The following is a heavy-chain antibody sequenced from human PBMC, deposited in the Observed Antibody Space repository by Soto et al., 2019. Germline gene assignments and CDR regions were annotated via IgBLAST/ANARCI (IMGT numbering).Heavy chain of an antibody. Sequence: SETLSLTCAVYGGSFSDYYWNWIRQSPGKGLEWIGEVTYLGNTNYSPSLLGRVTISIDTSKNQVSLELTSMTAADTAVYYCARSRNLDVWGQGTTVTVSS. J-gene: IGHJ6*02. D-gene: IGHD1-1*01. CDR1: GGSFSDYY. V-gene: IGHV4-34*01. CDR2: VTYLGNT. CDR3: ARSRNLDV.